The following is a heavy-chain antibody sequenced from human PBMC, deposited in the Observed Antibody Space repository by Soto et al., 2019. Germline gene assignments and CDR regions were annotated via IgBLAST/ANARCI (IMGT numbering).Heavy chain of an antibody. Sequence: SETLSLTCSVSGSSISNFYWSWIRQPPGKGLEWIGNIYYTGSTNYNPSHKSRVAISVDMSRKQVSLKLTSLTAADTAVYYCTRAGGYYGDYPNFDYWGQGTLVSVSS. V-gene: IGHV4-59*01. D-gene: IGHD4-17*01. CDR2: IYYTGST. J-gene: IGHJ4*02. CDR1: GSSISNFY. CDR3: TRAGGYYGDYPNFDY.